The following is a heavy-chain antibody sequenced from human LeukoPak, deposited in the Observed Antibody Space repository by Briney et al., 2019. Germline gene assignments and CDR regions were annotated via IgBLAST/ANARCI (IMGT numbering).Heavy chain of an antibody. J-gene: IGHJ4*02. D-gene: IGHD3-22*01. CDR1: GFTFSNYD. CDR3: ARGGDYYDSSGFSAAVKH. CDR2: MNPDSGDT. Sequence: ASVKVSCKASGFTFSNYDINWVRQATGQGLEWMGWMNPDSGDTGSAQKFQGRVVMTRDTSINTADIELSSLRSEDTAVYYCARGGDYYDSSGFSAAVKHWGQGTLVTVSS. V-gene: IGHV1-8*01.